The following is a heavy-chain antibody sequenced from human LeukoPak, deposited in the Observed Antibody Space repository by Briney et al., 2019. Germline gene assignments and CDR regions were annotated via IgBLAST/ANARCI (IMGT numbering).Heavy chain of an antibody. CDR2: IKQDGSEK. CDR3: ARYSGWQLDWFDP. CDR1: GFTFSSYW. J-gene: IGHJ5*02. D-gene: IGHD6-19*01. Sequence: GGSLRLSCAAYGFTFSSYWMSWVRQAPGKGLEWVANIKQDGSEKYYVDSVKGRFTISRDNAKNSLYLQMNSLRAEDTAVYYCARYSGWQLDWFDPWGQGTLVTVSS. V-gene: IGHV3-7*01.